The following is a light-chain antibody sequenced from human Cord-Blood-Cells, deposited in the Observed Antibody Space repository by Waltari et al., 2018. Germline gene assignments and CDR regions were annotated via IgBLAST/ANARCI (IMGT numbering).Light chain of an antibody. CDR2: DAS. Sequence: QSALTQPASVSGSPGQSITTSCTGTSSDVGGYNYVSWYQQHPGKAPKLMIYDASNRPTGVSNRFSGSTSGNTASLTISGLQAEDEADYYCSSYTSSSTLVFGGGTKLTVL. CDR3: SSYTSSSTLV. CDR1: SSDVGGYNY. V-gene: IGLV2-14*03. J-gene: IGLJ3*02.